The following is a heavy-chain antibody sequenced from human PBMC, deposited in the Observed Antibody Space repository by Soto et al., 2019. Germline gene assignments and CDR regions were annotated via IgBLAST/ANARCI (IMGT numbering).Heavy chain of an antibody. J-gene: IGHJ4*02. D-gene: IGHD6-19*01. CDR3: VREVTVAGLDY. CDR1: GYTFISYD. Sequence: QVQLVQSGAEVKKPGASVKVSCKASGYTFISYDINWVRQATGQGLEWMGWMNPNSGNTAYAQKFQGRITMTRNTSISTAYMELSSLRSEDTAVYYCVREVTVAGLDYWGQGTLVTVSS. CDR2: MNPNSGNT. V-gene: IGHV1-8*01.